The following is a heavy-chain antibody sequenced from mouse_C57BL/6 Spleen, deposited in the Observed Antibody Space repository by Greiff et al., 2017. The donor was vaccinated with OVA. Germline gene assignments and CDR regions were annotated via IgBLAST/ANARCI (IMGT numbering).Heavy chain of an antibody. CDR2: IDPSDSYT. CDR3: ARGKRAMDY. J-gene: IGHJ4*01. CDR1: GYTFTSYW. Sequence: VQLQQPGAELVKPGASVKLSCKASGYTFTSYWMQWVNQRPGQGLEWIGEIDPSDSYTNYNQKFKGKATLTVDTSSSTAYMQLSSLTSEDSAVYYCARGKRAMDYWGQGTSVTVSS. V-gene: IGHV1-50*01.